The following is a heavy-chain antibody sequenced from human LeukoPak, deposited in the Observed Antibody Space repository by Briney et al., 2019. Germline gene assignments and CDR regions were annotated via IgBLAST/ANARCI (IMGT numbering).Heavy chain of an antibody. V-gene: IGHV4-59*08. D-gene: IGHD6-19*01. J-gene: IGHJ5*02. CDR1: DGSISSYY. CDR3: ARGGGVRFGSGWRPGAWFDP. Sequence: PSETLSLTCTVSDGSISSYYWSWIRQPPGKGLEWIGIIHSGESPYYSPSLESRITISIDTSMNQFSLKLNSVTAADTAVYYCARGGGVRFGSGWRPGAWFDPWGQGTLVIVSS. CDR2: IHSGESP.